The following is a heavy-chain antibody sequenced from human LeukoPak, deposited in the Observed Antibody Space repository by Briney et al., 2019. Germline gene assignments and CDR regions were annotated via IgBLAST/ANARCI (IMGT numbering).Heavy chain of an antibody. Sequence: GGSLRLSCAASGFTFSTYSMNWVRQAPGKGLEWVSSISSSSSYIYYADSVKGRFTISRDNAKNSLYLQMNSLRAEDTAVYYCAREAIAVAGTSRGYFDYWGQGTLVTVSS. CDR3: AREAIAVAGTSRGYFDY. D-gene: IGHD6-19*01. V-gene: IGHV3-21*01. J-gene: IGHJ4*02. CDR1: GFTFSTYS. CDR2: ISSSSSYI.